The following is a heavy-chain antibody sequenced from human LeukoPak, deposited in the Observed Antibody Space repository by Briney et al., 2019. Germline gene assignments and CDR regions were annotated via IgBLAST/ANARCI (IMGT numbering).Heavy chain of an antibody. J-gene: IGHJ2*01. CDR2: ISSRSSYI. Sequence: PGGSLRLSCAASGFTLSHYSMNWVRQAPGKGLEWVSSISSRSSYIYYADSMKGRFTISRDNAKNSLFLQMSSLGAEDTAINYCARNLGDIVLVPPAIYFDLWGRGTLVTVSS. CDR3: ARNLGDIVLVPPAIYFDL. CDR1: GFTLSHYS. V-gene: IGHV3-21*01. D-gene: IGHD2-2*02.